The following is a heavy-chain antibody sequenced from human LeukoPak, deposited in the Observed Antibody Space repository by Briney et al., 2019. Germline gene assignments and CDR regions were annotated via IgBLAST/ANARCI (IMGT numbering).Heavy chain of an antibody. Sequence: ASVKVSCKASGNTFTGYYIHWVRQAPGQGLEWMGWINPNSGGTNYAQEFQGRVTMTRDTSISTAYMELRLRSDDTAVYYCARSRNSHDYGDCYFDCWGQGTLVTVSS. J-gene: IGHJ4*02. CDR1: GNTFTGYY. CDR2: INPNSGGT. D-gene: IGHD4-17*01. V-gene: IGHV1-2*02. CDR3: ARSRNSHDYGDCYFDC.